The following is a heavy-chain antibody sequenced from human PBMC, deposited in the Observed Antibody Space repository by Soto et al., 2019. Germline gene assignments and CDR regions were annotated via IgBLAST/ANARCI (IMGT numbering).Heavy chain of an antibody. J-gene: IGHJ4*02. Sequence: GGSLRLSCAASGFTFSSYWMHWVRQAPGKGLVWVSRINSDGSSTSYADSVKGRFTISRDTAYMELSSLRSEDTAVYYCATRYYDSSGYSVPGYWGQGTLVTVSS. V-gene: IGHV3-74*01. CDR1: GFTFSSYW. CDR2: INSDGSST. D-gene: IGHD3-22*01. CDR3: ATRYYDSSGYSVPGY.